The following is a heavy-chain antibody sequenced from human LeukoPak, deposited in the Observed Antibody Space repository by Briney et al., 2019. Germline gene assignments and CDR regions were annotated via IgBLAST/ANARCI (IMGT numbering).Heavy chain of an antibody. CDR3: TRGAGGGYGSNWFDP. D-gene: IGHD2-2*03. CDR1: GGCISSFY. CDR2: IYYSGST. Sequence: SETLSLTCTVSGGCISSFYWSRIRQPPGEGLEWIGSIYYSGSTNYNPSLKRRLTVSVDTPKNQSSLKLSSVTAADTAVYCCTRGAGGGYGSNWFDPWGQGTLVTVSS. V-gene: IGHV4-59*01. J-gene: IGHJ5*02.